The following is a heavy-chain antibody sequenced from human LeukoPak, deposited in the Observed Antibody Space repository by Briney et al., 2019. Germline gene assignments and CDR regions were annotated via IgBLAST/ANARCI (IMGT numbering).Heavy chain of an antibody. CDR1: GGSISNYY. D-gene: IGHD1-26*01. V-gene: IGHV4-4*07. J-gene: IGHJ4*02. CDR2: IYSGGST. CDR3: ARENTGSYREFDY. Sequence: SETLSLTCTVSGGSISNYYWSWIRQPAGKGLEWIGRIYSGGSTNYNPSLKSRVTMSVDSSNNQFSLKLSSVTAADTAVFYCARENTGSYREFDYWGQGTLVTVSS.